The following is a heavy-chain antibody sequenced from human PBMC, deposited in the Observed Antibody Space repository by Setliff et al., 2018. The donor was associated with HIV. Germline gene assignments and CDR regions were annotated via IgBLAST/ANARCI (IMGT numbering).Heavy chain of an antibody. CDR3: ARERLSRLGFDY. V-gene: IGHV4-59*01. CDR1: GVSISSYY. CDR2: IYSNGGT. J-gene: IGHJ4*02. D-gene: IGHD1-1*01. Sequence: PSETLSLTCNVSGVSISSYYWSWVRQPPGKGLEYIGYIYSNGGTNYNPSLKSRVTISLDTSENQFSLNLNSVTAADTAVYYCARERLSRLGFDYWGQGTLVTVSS.